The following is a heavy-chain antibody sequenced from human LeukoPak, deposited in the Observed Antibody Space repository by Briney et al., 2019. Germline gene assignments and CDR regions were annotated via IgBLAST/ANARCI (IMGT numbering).Heavy chain of an antibody. V-gene: IGHV3-21*04. CDR3: AKAEPPLYYDSSGYYSGAFDI. CDR2: ISSSSSYI. D-gene: IGHD3-22*01. CDR1: GFTFSSYS. J-gene: IGHJ3*02. Sequence: GGSLRLSCAASGFTFSSYSMNWVRQAPGKGLEWVSSISSSSSYIYYADSVKGRFTISRDNAKNSLYLQMNSLRAEDTALYYCAKAEPPLYYDSSGYYSGAFDIWGQGTMVTVSS.